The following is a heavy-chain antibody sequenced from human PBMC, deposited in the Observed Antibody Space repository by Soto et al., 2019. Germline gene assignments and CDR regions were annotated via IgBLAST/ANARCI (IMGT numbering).Heavy chain of an antibody. D-gene: IGHD2-8*01. J-gene: IGHJ4*02. CDR1: GYTFSSYS. V-gene: IGHV1-18*01. CDR2: ISTNSGNT. CDR3: ARDNGYYDF. Sequence: QIQMVQSGAEVKQPGASVKISCKTSGYTFSSYSINWVRQAPGQGLEWMAWISTNSGNTHYAERVQGRVTVTLDKTARTAFMEMWGLTSDATAVYFCARDNGYYDFWGQGPLVTVSS.